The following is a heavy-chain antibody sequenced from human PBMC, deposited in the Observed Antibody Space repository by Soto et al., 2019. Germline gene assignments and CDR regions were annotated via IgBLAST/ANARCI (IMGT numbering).Heavy chain of an antibody. D-gene: IGHD5-12*01. J-gene: IGHJ4*02. V-gene: IGHV3-30*18. CDR2: ISYDGSNK. CDR1: GFTFSSYG. Sequence: QVQLVESGGGMVQPGRSLRLSCAASGFTFSSYGMHWVRQAPGKGLEWVAVISYDGSNKYYADSVKGRFTISRDNSKNTLYLQMNSLRAEDTAVYYCAKGSGYSGYDPLAVSVDYWGQGTLVTVSS. CDR3: AKGSGYSGYDPLAVSVDY.